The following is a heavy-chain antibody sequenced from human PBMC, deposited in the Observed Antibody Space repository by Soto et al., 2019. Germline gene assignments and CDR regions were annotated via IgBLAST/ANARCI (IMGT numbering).Heavy chain of an antibody. Sequence: GRSLRLSCAASGFVFDRTYMTWVGQAPGKGLEWVSVIYSGGGTYYADSVEGRFTISRDTSKNTLHLQMNDLRAEDTALYYCARGGVQDAFDIWGQGTMVTVSS. D-gene: IGHD1-26*01. CDR2: IYSGGGT. V-gene: IGHV3-53*01. CDR3: ARGGVQDAFDI. J-gene: IGHJ3*02. CDR1: GFVFDRTY.